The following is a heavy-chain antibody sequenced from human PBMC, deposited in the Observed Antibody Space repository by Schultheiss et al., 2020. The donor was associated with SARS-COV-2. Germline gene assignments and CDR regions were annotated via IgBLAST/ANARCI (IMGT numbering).Heavy chain of an antibody. V-gene: IGHV1-8*02. Sequence: ASVKVSCKASGYTFSSYGISWVRQAPGQGLEWMGWMNPNSANTGYAQKFQGRVTMTRSTSISTAYMELSSLTSEDTAVYYCATDTIYYMDVWGKGTTVTVSS. J-gene: IGHJ6*03. CDR3: ATDTIYYMDV. CDR2: MNPNSANT. D-gene: IGHD3-3*01. CDR1: GYTFSSYG.